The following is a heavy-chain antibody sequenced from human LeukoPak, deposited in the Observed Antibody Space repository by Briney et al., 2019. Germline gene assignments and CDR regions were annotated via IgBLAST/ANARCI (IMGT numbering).Heavy chain of an antibody. V-gene: IGHV3-23*01. J-gene: IGHJ4*02. CDR2: INGSGDKT. CDR3: AKPARTDYADY. Sequence: GGSLRLSCAASGFIFSSHGMNWVRQAPGKGLEWVSSINGSGDKTYYADSVKGRFTISRDNSKNTLYLQMNSLRAEDTAVYYCAKPARTDYADYWSQGTLVTVSS. D-gene: IGHD1-14*01. CDR1: GFIFSSHG.